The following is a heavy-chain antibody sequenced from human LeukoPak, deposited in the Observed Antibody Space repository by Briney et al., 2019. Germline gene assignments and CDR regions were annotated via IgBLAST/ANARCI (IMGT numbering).Heavy chain of an antibody. CDR3: ARERIYGDYFDY. V-gene: IGHV3-48*03. CDR2: ISSSGNTI. D-gene: IGHD4-17*01. J-gene: IGHJ4*02. Sequence: GSLRLSCAASGFTFSSYEFNWVRQVPGKGLEWVSYISSSGNTIYYADSVKGRFTVSRDNAKNSLFLQMNGLRAEDTAIYYCARERIYGDYFDYWGQGALVTVSS. CDR1: GFTFSSYE.